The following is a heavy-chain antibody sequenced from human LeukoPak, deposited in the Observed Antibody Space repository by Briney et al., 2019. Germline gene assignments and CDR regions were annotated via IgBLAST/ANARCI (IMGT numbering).Heavy chain of an antibody. Sequence: ASVKVSCKASGYTFTGYYMHWGRHAPGQGLEWMGWINPNSGGTNYAQKFQGRVTMTRDTSISTAYMELSRLRSDDTAVYYCARGGSSIFGVVDCWGQGTLVTVSS. CDR2: INPNSGGT. CDR3: ARGGSSIFGVVDC. D-gene: IGHD3-3*01. V-gene: IGHV1-2*02. CDR1: GYTFTGYY. J-gene: IGHJ4*02.